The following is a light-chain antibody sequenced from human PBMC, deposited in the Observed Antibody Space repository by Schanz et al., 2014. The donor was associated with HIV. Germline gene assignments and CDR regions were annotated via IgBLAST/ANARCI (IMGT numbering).Light chain of an antibody. CDR2: DTS. Sequence: DIVLTQFPGTLSLSPGEAATLSCRASQRIRTRSLVWYQQKPGQAPRLLIYDTSTRATGIPARFSGSGSGTDFTLTISSLEPEDFAVYYCQQRTNWPPTFGGGTKVEIK. J-gene: IGKJ4*01. CDR1: QRIRTRS. V-gene: IGKV3-11*01. CDR3: QQRTNWPPT.